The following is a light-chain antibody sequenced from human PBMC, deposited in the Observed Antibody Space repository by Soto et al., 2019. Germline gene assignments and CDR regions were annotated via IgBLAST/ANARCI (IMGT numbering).Light chain of an antibody. V-gene: IGKV3-20*01. J-gene: IGKJ1*01. Sequence: EIVLTQSPGTLSLSPGERATLSCRASQSVSSSYLAWYQQKLGQAPRLLIYGASSRATGIPDRFSGSGSGTDVTLTISRLEPEDFAVYYCQQYGSLPWTFGQGTNVEIK. CDR3: QQYGSLPWT. CDR2: GAS. CDR1: QSVSSSY.